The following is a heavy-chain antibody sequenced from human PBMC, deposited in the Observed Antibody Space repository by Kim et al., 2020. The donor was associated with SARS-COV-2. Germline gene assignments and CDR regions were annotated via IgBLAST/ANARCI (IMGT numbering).Heavy chain of an antibody. Sequence: GGSLRLSCAASGFTFDDYAMHWVRQAPGKGLEWVSGISWNSGSIGYADSVKGRFTISRDNAKNSLYLQMNSLRAEDTALYYCAKGSSEGYYYYGMDVWGQGTTVTVSS. V-gene: IGHV3-9*01. CDR1: GFTFDDYA. CDR3: AKGSSEGYYYYGMDV. CDR2: ISWNSGSI. J-gene: IGHJ6*02. D-gene: IGHD5-12*01.